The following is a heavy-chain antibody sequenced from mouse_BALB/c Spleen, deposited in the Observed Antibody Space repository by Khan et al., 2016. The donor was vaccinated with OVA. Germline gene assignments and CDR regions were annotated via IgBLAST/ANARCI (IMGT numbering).Heavy chain of an antibody. J-gene: IGHJ2*01. CDR2: ISYSGST. CDR1: GYSITSDYA. V-gene: IGHV3-2*02. Sequence: EVQLQESGPGLVKPSQSLSLTCTVTGYSITSDYAWNWIRQFPGNKLEWMGYISYSGSTSYNPSLKSRISITRDTSKNQFFLQFNSVTTEDTATYYSARSIMANWGQGTTLTVSS. CDR3: ARSIMAN.